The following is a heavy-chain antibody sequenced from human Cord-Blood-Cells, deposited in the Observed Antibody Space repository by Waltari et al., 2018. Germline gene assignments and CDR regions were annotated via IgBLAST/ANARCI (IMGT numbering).Heavy chain of an antibody. CDR2: INHSGST. V-gene: IGHV4-34*01. D-gene: IGHD6-13*01. CDR1: GGSFSGYY. CDR3: ARLSPSHPVIAAAGDAFDI. Sequence: QVQLQQWGAGLLKPSETLSPTCAVYGGSFSGYYWSWIRQPPEQGLEWIGEINHSGSTNYNPSLKSRVTISVDTSKNQFSLKLSSVTAADTAVYYCARLSPSHPVIAAAGDAFDIWGQGTMVTVSS. J-gene: IGHJ3*02.